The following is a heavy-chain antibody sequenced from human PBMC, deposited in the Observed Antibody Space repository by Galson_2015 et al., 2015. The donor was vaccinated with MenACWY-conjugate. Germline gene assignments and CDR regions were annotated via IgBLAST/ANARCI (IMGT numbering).Heavy chain of an antibody. J-gene: IGHJ3*02. CDR3: AKGANYYDSSGKRYDAFEI. V-gene: IGHV3-23*01. CDR1: GFTFSKFV. D-gene: IGHD3-22*01. CDR2: ISGSGGDI. Sequence: SLRLSCAASGFTFSKFVMSWVRQAPGKGLEWVSGISGSGGDIDYADSVKGRFTISRDTSKNTVYLQMNSLRAEYTAVYHCAKGANYYDSSGKRYDAFEIWGQGTMVTVSS.